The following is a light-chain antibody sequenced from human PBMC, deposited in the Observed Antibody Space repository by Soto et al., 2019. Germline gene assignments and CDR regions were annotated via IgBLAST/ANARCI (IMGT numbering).Light chain of an antibody. V-gene: IGKV3-15*01. CDR3: QQYNNWPLT. J-gene: IGKJ4*01. CDR1: QSVNRN. CDR2: DAS. Sequence: EIVMTQSPATLSVSPGKIATLSCRASQSVNRNLAWYQQKPGQTPRLLIYDASSRATGIPARFSGSGSGTDFTLTISSLQSEDVAVYYCQQYNNWPLTFGGGTNVEIK.